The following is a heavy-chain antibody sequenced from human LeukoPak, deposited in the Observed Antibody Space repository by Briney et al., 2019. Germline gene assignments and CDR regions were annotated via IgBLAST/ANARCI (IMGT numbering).Heavy chain of an antibody. Sequence: GGSLRLSCAASGFTFSIYAMSWVRQAPGKGLQWVSSITSRGESTWYVDSVKGRFTITRDNSEKTLYLQMHSLRAEDTAVYYCARDRPNYYGSDGHYYRRDGDYWGRGTLVSVSS. V-gene: IGHV3-23*01. D-gene: IGHD3-22*01. J-gene: IGHJ4*02. CDR1: GFTFSIYA. CDR2: ITSRGEST. CDR3: ARDRPNYYGSDGHYYRRDGDY.